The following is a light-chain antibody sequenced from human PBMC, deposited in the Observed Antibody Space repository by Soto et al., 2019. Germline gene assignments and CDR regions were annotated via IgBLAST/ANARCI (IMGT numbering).Light chain of an antibody. CDR1: QNFNSSH. V-gene: IGKV3-20*01. CDR3: QQYETSPTT. J-gene: IGKJ1*01. CDR2: GAS. Sequence: EIVLTQSPGTLSLSPGERATLSCWASQNFNSSHLAWYQQKPGQPPRLLIFGASSRATGIPDRFSGSGSGSDFTLTISRLEPEDFAVYFCQQYETSPTTFGQGTKVDI.